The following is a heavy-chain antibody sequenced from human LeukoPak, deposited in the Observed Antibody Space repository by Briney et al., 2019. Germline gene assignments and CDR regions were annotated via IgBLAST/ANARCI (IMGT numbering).Heavy chain of an antibody. D-gene: IGHD3-9*01. Sequence: GASVKVSCKASGYTFTSYYMHWVRQAPGQGLEWMGWINPNSGGTNYAQKLQGRVTMTTDTSTSTAYMELRSLRSDDTAVYYCAREYYDILTGYFSEDYWGQGTLVTVSS. V-gene: IGHV1-2*02. CDR3: AREYYDILTGYFSEDY. CDR1: GYTFTSYY. CDR2: INPNSGGT. J-gene: IGHJ4*02.